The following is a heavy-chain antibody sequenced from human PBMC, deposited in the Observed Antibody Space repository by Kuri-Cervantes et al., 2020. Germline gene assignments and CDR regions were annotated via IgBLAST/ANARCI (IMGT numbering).Heavy chain of an antibody. Sequence: GSLRLSCSVSGDSISSDYYWGWIRQPPGKGLEWIGSVYHSGSAYHNPSLKSRVTISVDTSKNQFSLKLSSVTAADTAVYYCAREGGYCGGDCYSKDAFDIWGQGTMVTVSS. CDR3: AREGGYCGGDCYSKDAFDI. V-gene: IGHV4-38-2*02. CDR2: VYHSGSA. CDR1: GDSISSDYY. D-gene: IGHD2-21*02. J-gene: IGHJ3*02.